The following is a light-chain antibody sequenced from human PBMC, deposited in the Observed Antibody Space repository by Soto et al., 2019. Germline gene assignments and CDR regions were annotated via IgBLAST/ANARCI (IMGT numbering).Light chain of an antibody. J-gene: IGLJ1*01. CDR2: EVS. CDR1: SSDVGGYNH. Sequence: QLVLTQPASVSGSPGQSITISCTGTSSDVGGYNHVSWYQHHPGKAPKLMIYEVSNRPSGVSNRFSGSKSGNTASLTISGLQAEDEADYYCNSYTSSNTRVFGTGTKLTVL. V-gene: IGLV2-14*01. CDR3: NSYTSSNTRV.